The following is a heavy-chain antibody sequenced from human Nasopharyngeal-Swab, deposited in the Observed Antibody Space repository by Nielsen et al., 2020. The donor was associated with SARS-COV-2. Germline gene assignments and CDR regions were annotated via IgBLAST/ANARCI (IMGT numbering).Heavy chain of an antibody. CDR3: ARIQQQLPGIV. CDR1: GDSVSSNYAA. D-gene: IGHD6-13*01. V-gene: IGHV6-1*01. J-gene: IGHJ3*01. CDR2: TYYRSQWNY. Sequence: LRLSCAISGDSVSSNYAAWSWIRQSPSRGLERLGRTYYRSQWNYDYADSVRGRVTVNPDTSRNQVSLHLNSVTPEDTAVYYCARIQQQLPGIVWGQGTMVIVSS.